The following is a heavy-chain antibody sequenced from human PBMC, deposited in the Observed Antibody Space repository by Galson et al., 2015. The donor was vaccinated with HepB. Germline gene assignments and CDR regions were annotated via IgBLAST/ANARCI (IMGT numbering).Heavy chain of an antibody. Sequence: SLRLSCAASGFTFSSYGMHWVRQAPGKGLEWVAVIWYDGSNKYYADSVKGRFTISRDNSKNTLYLQMNSLRAEDTAVYYCAGSKRGISLFDYWGQGTLVTVSS. J-gene: IGHJ4*02. V-gene: IGHV3-33*01. D-gene: IGHD2-15*01. CDR1: GFTFSSYG. CDR2: IWYDGSNK. CDR3: AGSKRGISLFDY.